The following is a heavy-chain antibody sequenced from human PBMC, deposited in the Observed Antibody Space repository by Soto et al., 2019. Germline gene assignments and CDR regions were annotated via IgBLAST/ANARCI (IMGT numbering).Heavy chain of an antibody. J-gene: IGHJ4*02. CDR3: ARSHGDYAGY. D-gene: IGHD4-17*01. CDR1: GYTFSNYG. CDR2: ISAYNGNT. V-gene: IGHV1-18*01. Sequence: GASVKVSCKASGYTFSNYGVTWLRQAPGQGLEWMGWISAYNGNTNIAQKFQGRITMTTDTSTSTAYMELRSLRSDDTAVYYCARSHGDYAGYWGQGTLVTSPQ.